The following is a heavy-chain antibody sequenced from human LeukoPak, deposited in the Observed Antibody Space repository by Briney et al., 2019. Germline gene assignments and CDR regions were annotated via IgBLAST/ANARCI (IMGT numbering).Heavy chain of an antibody. CDR3: AKEGYSHTSNYFDN. CDR1: GFTFSSYS. Sequence: PGGSLRLACAASGFTFSSYSVNWVRQAPGKGLAWVSSISSSGSYIYYADSVKGRFTISRDNSKNSLSLQMDSLTTEDTALYYCAKEGYSHTSNYFDNWGQGILVTVSS. V-gene: IGHV3-21*04. D-gene: IGHD2-15*01. CDR2: ISSSGSYI. J-gene: IGHJ4*02.